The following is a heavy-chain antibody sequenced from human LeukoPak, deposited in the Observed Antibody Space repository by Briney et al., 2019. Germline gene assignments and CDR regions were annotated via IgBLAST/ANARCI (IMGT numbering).Heavy chain of an antibody. V-gene: IGHV3-21*01. D-gene: IGHD5-18*01. CDR2: ISSSSSYI. CDR1: GFTFCSYS. Sequence: GGSLRLSCAASGFTFCSYSMNWVRQAPGKGLEWVSSISSSSSYIYYADSVKGRFTISRDNAKNSLYLQMNSLRAEDTAVYYCARDSGYSYGFPFDYWGQGTLVTVSS. CDR3: ARDSGYSYGFPFDY. J-gene: IGHJ4*02.